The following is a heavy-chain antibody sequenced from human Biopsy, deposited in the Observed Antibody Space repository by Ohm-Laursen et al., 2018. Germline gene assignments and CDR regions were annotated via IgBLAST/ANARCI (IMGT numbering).Heavy chain of an antibody. J-gene: IGHJ4*02. V-gene: IGHV4-59*11. CDR1: GGSFTGHY. CDR3: ARGSNDFGGLYFPR. CDR2: ISYTGYT. D-gene: IGHD4-23*01. Sequence: SDTLSLTCTVSGGSFTGHYWSWIRQPPGQGLEWIGHISYTGYTRYNASLKSRVTISVDTSRNHFSLRLSSLTAADTAVYYCARGSNDFGGLYFPRWGQGTLLTVSS.